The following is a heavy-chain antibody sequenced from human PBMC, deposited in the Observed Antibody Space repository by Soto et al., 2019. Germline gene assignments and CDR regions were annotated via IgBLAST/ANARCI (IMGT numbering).Heavy chain of an antibody. CDR2: MFHSGST. CDR1: GYFISSGYY. V-gene: IGHV4-38-2*01. Sequence: PSETLSLTCAVSGYFISSGYYWGWIRQPPGKGLEWIGSMFHSGSTHYNPSLKSRVTISVDTSKNHFSLRLSSVTASDTAVYYCARGHTVVVPTVGWFDPWGQGTLVTVSS. CDR3: ARGHTVVVPTVGWFDP. D-gene: IGHD2-2*01. J-gene: IGHJ5*02.